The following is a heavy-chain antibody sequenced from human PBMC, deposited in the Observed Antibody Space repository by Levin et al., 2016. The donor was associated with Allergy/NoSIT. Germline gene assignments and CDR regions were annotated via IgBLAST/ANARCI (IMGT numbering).Heavy chain of an antibody. J-gene: IGHJ4*02. CDR2: ISPGDSDT. Sequence: VRQMPGKGLEWMGIISPGDSDTRYIPSFQGQVSISADKSISTAYLQWISLKASDTAMYYCVRARYCYAGVCYGDYWGQGTLVTVSS. D-gene: IGHD2-8*02. V-gene: IGHV5-51*01. CDR3: VRARYCYAGVCYGDY.